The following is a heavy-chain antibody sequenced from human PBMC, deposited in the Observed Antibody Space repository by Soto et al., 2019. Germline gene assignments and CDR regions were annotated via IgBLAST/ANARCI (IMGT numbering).Heavy chain of an antibody. CDR3: ARDQVAGPSGLLWWWNY. Sequence: PGGSLRLSCAASGFTFSSYAMSWVRQAPGKGLEWVSAISSSSSYIYYADSVKGRFTISRDNAKNSLYLQMNSLRAEDTAVYYCARDQVAGPSGLLWWWNYWGQGTLVTVSS. D-gene: IGHD2-21*01. CDR1: GFTFSSYA. CDR2: ISSSSSYI. V-gene: IGHV3-21*01. J-gene: IGHJ4*02.